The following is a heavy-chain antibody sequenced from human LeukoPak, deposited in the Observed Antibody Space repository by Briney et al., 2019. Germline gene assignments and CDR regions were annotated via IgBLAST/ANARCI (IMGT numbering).Heavy chain of an antibody. CDR3: ARAPYPYSSSWYRHTYYFDY. J-gene: IGHJ4*02. CDR2: INPNSGGT. D-gene: IGHD6-13*01. V-gene: IGHV1-2*02. Sequence: ASVKVSFKASGYTFTGYYMHWVRQAPGQGLEWMGWINPNSGGTNYAQKFQGRVTMTRDTSISTAYMELSRLRSDDTAVYYCARAPYPYSSSWYRHTYYFDYWGQGTLVTVSS. CDR1: GYTFTGYY.